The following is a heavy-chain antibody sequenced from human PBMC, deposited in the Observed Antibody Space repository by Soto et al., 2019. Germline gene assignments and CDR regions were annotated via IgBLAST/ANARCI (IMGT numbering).Heavy chain of an antibody. Sequence: GGSLRLSCAASGFTFSSYAMHWVRQAPGKGLEWVAVISYDGSNRYYADSVKGRLTISRDNSKNTLFLQMNSLRAEDTAVYYCARNILTDYFYYYAMDAWGQGTTVTVS. V-gene: IGHV3-30-3*01. J-gene: IGHJ6*02. D-gene: IGHD3-9*01. CDR2: ISYDGSNR. CDR1: GFTFSSYA. CDR3: ARNILTDYFYYYAMDA.